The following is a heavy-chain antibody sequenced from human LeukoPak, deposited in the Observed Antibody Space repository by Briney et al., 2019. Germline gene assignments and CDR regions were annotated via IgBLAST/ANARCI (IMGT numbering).Heavy chain of an antibody. Sequence: SETLSLTCTVSGGSISSYYWSWIRQPPGKGLEWIGYTYYSGNTNYNPSLKSRVTISVDTSKTQFSLRLSSVTAADTAVYYCARHGSGYYPYYFDYWGQGTLVTVSS. CDR2: TYYSGNT. CDR3: ARHGSGYYPYYFDY. V-gene: IGHV4-59*08. J-gene: IGHJ4*02. CDR1: GGSISSYY. D-gene: IGHD3-3*01.